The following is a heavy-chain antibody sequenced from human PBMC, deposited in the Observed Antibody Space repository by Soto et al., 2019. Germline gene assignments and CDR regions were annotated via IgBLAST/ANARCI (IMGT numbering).Heavy chain of an antibody. CDR2: IYYSGST. V-gene: IGHV4-59*01. J-gene: IGHJ4*02. CDR1: GGSFSGYY. CDR3: AGGEGGRGYRYGYFDY. D-gene: IGHD5-18*01. Sequence: PSETLSLTCAVYGGSFSGYYWSWIRQPPGKGLEWVGYIYYSGSTNYNPSLKSRVTISVDTSKNQFSLKLRSVNAADTAVYYCAGGEGGRGYRYGYFDYWGQGTLVTVSS.